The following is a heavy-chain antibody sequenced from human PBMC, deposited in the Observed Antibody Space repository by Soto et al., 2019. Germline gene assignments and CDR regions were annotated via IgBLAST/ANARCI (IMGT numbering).Heavy chain of an antibody. CDR2: INPSGGSA. V-gene: IGHV1-46*01. Sequence: QEQLVQSGAEVKKPGASVKVSCKASGYTFTSYYIHWVRQAPGQGLEWMVIINPSGGSATYTQKFQDRVTMTRDTSTSTVYMELSSLRSEDTAVYYCATDRGWFDPWGQGTLVTVSS. J-gene: IGHJ5*02. CDR1: GYTFTSYY. CDR3: ATDRGWFDP.